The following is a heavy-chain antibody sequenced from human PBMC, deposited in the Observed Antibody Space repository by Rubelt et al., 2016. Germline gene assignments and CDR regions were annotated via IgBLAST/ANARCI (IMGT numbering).Heavy chain of an antibody. J-gene: IGHJ4*02. D-gene: IGHD6-19*01. CDR2: INHSGST. CDR3: ARVSGWYRAPGQDFDY. Sequence: QVQLQQWGAGLLKPSETLSLTCAVYGGSFSGYYWSWIRQPPGKGLEWIGEINHSGSTNYNPSLKSRVTISVDTSKNPFSLKLSSVTAADTAVYYCARVSGWYRAPGQDFDYWGQGTLVTVSS. CDR1: GGSFSGYY. V-gene: IGHV4-34*01.